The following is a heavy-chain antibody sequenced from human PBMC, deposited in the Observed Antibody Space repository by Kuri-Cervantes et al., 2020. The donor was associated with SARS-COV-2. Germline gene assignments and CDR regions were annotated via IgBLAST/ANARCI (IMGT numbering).Heavy chain of an antibody. V-gene: IGHV1-18*01. D-gene: IGHD2-21*01. CDR2: ISAYNGYT. J-gene: IGHJ3*01. Sequence: ASVKVSCKASGYTFTNYGITWVRQAPGQGLEWMGWISAYNGYTIYAQRLQGRVTMTTDTSTTTAYMELNRLRSDDTAVYYCAKIAVGVPVVADAFDFWGQGTLVTVSS. CDR3: AKIAVGVPVVADAFDF. CDR1: GYTFTNYG.